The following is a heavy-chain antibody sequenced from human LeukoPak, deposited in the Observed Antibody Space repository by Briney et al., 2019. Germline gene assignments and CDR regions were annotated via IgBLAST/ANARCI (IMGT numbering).Heavy chain of an antibody. CDR1: GYSISSGYY. CDR3: ARLTDAFDI. CDR2: TYHSGST. V-gene: IGHV4-38-2*02. D-gene: IGHD4/OR15-4a*01. J-gene: IGHJ3*02. Sequence: KPSETLSLTCTVSGYSISSGYYRGSTRQPPGQGLEWIGSTYHSGSTYYNPSLKSRVTISVDTSKNQFSLKLSSVTAADTAVYYCARLTDAFDIWGQGTMVTVSS.